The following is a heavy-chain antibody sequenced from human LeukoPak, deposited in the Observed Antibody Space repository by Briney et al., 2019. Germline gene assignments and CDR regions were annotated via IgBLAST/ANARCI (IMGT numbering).Heavy chain of an antibody. D-gene: IGHD3-10*01. CDR2: INHSGST. J-gene: IGHJ5*02. CDR3: ARHPRITMVREVIPGWFDP. V-gene: IGHV4-34*01. CDR1: GGSFSGYY. Sequence: SETLSLTCAVYGGSFSGYYWSWIRQPPGKGLEWIGEINHSGSTNYNPSLKSRVTISVDTSKNQFSLKLSSVTAADTAVYYCARHPRITMVREVIPGWFDPWGQGTLVTVSS.